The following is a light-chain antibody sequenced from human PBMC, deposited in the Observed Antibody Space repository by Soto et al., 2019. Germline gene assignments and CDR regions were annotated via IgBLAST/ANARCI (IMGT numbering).Light chain of an antibody. V-gene: IGKV3-20*01. CDR3: QQYDGAPLT. J-gene: IGKJ3*01. Sequence: EIVLTQSPDTLSLSPGERATLFCRASQTLSINSLAWYQQKPGQAPRLLIYAASTRDTGIPDRFNGSGSGTDFALTINRLEPEDFAVYYCQQYDGAPLTFGPGTKVDFK. CDR2: AAS. CDR1: QTLSINS.